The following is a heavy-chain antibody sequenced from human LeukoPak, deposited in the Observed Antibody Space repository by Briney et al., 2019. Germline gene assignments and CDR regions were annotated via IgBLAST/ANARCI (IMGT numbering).Heavy chain of an antibody. D-gene: IGHD3-16*02. J-gene: IGHJ6*03. CDR2: IYYSGST. CDR3: ARVSYDYVWGSYRPRDYYYYMDV. CDR1: GGSVSSSY. V-gene: IGHV4-59*02. Sequence: SETLSLTCTVSGGSVSSSYWSWIRQPPGKGLEWIGYIYYSGSTNYNPSLKSRVTISVDTSKNQFSLKLSSVTAADTAVYYCARVSYDYVWGSYRPRDYYYYMDVWGKGTTVTVSS.